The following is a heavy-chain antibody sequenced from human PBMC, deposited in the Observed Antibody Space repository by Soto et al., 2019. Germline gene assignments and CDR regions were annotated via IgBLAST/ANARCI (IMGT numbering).Heavy chain of an antibody. CDR1: GFTFSSFA. D-gene: IGHD6-19*01. CDR2: ISGSGGLT. V-gene: IGHV3-23*01. J-gene: IGHJ1*01. Sequence: EVQLLESGGGLLQPGGSLRLSCAASGFTFSSFAMSWVRQAPGKGLEWVSGISGSGGLTYYADSLKGRFTISRDNSKNPLYLEVNSLRVEDTAVYYCANSGWYNPDGYLQYWGQGTLVTVSS. CDR3: ANSGWYNPDGYLQY.